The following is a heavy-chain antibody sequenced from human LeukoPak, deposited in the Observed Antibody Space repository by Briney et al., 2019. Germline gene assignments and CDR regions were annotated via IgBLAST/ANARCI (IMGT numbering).Heavy chain of an antibody. J-gene: IGHJ4*02. CDR2: INPKIGGT. V-gene: IGHV1-2*02. D-gene: IGHD3-9*01. Sequence: PGASVKVSCKTSGYTFTDYYIHWVRQAPGQGLESTGWINPKIGGTNYAPRFQGRVSMTSDTFITTAYMQLRRVTFDDTAVYYCARDSSRRPQKYDIATSFSTENWGQGTLVAVSS. CDR3: ARDSSRRPQKYDIATSFSTEN. CDR1: GYTFTDYY.